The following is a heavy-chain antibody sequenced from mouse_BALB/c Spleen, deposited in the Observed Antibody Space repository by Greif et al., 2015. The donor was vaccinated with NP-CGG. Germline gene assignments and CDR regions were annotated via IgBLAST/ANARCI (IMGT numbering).Heavy chain of an antibody. V-gene: IGHV1-7*01. CDR2: INPSTGYT. CDR3: ARYYDAMDY. J-gene: IGHJ4*01. Sequence: VQLQQSGAELAKPGASVKMSCKASGYTFTSYWMHWVKQRPGQGLEWIGYINPSTGYTEYNQKFKDKATLTADKSSSTAYMQLSSLTSEDSAVYYCARYYDAMDYWGQGTSVTVSS. CDR1: GYTFTSYW.